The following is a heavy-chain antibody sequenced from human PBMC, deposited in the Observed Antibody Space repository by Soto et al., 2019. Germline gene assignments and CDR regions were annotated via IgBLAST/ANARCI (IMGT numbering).Heavy chain of an antibody. D-gene: IGHD3-10*01. CDR1: GFTFSSYA. CDR3: SRGFGELPANGMDV. J-gene: IGHJ6*02. Sequence: QVQLVESGGGVVQPGRSLRLSCAASGFTFSSYAMHWVRQAPGKGRAWVAVISYDGSNKYYADSVKGRVTISRDNSKNSLYLQMTSLRAEDTAVYSCSRGFGELPANGMDVWCQGTTVTVSS. V-gene: IGHV3-30-3*01. CDR2: ISYDGSNK.